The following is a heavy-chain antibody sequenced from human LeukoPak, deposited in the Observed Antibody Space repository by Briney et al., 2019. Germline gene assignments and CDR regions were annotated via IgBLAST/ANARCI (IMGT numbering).Heavy chain of an antibody. CDR1: GGSISSYY. V-gene: IGHV4-59*01. D-gene: IGHD5-18*01. CDR3: ARGRGYNYDYYFDY. J-gene: IGHJ4*02. Sequence: SETLSLTCTVSGGSISSYYWSWIRQPPGKGLEWIGYIYYSGSTNYNPSLKSRVTISVDTSKNQFSLKLSSVTAADTAVYYCARGRGYNYDYYFDYWGQGTLVTVSS. CDR2: IYYSGST.